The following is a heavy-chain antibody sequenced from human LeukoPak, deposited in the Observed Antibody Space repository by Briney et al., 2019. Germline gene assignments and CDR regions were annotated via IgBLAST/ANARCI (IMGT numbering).Heavy chain of an antibody. CDR3: ARSSAVAGTDPDDAFDI. CDR2: IYSGGST. Sequence: GGSLRLSCAASGFTVSSNYMSWVRQAPGKGLEWVSVIYSGGSTYYADSVKGRFTISRDNSKNTLYLQMNSLRAEDTAVYYCARSSAVAGTDPDDAFDIWGQGTMVTVSS. CDR1: GFTVSSNY. D-gene: IGHD6-19*01. V-gene: IGHV3-53*01. J-gene: IGHJ3*02.